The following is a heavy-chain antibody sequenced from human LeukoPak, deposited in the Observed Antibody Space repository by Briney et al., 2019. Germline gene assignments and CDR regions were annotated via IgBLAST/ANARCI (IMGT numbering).Heavy chain of an antibody. CDR2: IKQDGSEK. Sequence: GSLRLSCAASAFTFSSYWMSWVRQAPGKGLEWVANIKQDGSEKYYVDSVKGRFTISRDNAKNSLYLQMNSLRAEDTALYYCASGRQLGYWGQGTLVTVSS. CDR3: ASGRQLGY. V-gene: IGHV3-7*01. CDR1: AFTFSSYW. J-gene: IGHJ4*02. D-gene: IGHD3-16*01.